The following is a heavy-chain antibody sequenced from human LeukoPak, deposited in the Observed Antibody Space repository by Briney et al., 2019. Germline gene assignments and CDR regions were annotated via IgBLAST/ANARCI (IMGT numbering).Heavy chain of an antibody. Sequence: SETLSLTCTVSGGSISSSSYYWGWIRQPPGKGLEWIGSIYYSGSTYYNPSLKSRVTISVDTSKNQFSLKLSSVTAADTAVYYCARPIGSPEGYYYYGMDVWGQGTTVTVSS. CDR1: GGSISSSSYY. CDR2: IYYSGST. CDR3: ARPIGSPEGYYYYGMDV. J-gene: IGHJ6*02. D-gene: IGHD1-14*01. V-gene: IGHV4-39*01.